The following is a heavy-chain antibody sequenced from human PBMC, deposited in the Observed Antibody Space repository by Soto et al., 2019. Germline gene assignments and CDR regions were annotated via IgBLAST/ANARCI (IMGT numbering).Heavy chain of an antibody. D-gene: IGHD2-8*01. J-gene: IGHJ4*02. CDR3: ARVYAYYFDY. CDR2: FYYSGST. Sequence: SETLSLTCTVSGGSISSGPYSWGWIRQPPGKGLEWIGTFYYSGSTHYNPSLESRVTISVDTSKNQFSLKVSSATAADTAVYYCARVYAYYFDYWGQGTLVTVSS. V-gene: IGHV4-39*07. CDR1: GGSISSGPYS.